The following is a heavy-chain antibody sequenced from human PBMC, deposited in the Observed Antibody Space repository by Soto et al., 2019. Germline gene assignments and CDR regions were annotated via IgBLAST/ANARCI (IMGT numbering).Heavy chain of an antibody. D-gene: IGHD6-6*01. CDR2: FDPEDGET. V-gene: IGHV1-24*01. J-gene: IGHJ4*02. CDR3: ATDVFEYSSSRAYGY. Sequence: EASVKVSCKVSGYTLTELSMHWVRQAPGKGLEWMGGFDPEDGETIYAQKFQGRVTMTEDTSTDTAYMELSSLRSEDTAVYYCATDVFEYSSSRAYGYWGQGTLVTVSS. CDR1: GYTLTELS.